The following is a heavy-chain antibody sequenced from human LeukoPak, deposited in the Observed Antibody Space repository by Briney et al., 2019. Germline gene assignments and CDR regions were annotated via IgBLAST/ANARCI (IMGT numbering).Heavy chain of an antibody. Sequence: PGGSLRLSCAASGFTFTTYAMSWVRQAPGKGLEWVSAVSANGGTTYYADSVKGRFTISRDNPKNTLYLQMNSLRADDTAVYYCAKDRGYWGQGTLVTVSS. J-gene: IGHJ4*02. CDR3: AKDRGY. CDR2: VSANGGTT. D-gene: IGHD1-26*01. V-gene: IGHV3-23*01. CDR1: GFTFTTYA.